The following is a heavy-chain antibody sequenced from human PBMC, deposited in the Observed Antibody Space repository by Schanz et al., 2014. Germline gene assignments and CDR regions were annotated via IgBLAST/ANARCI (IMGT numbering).Heavy chain of an antibody. CDR2: MNSKTGNT. Sequence: QVQLVQSGAEVKKPGASVKVSCKASGYTFTSYDINWVRQATGQGLEWMGWMNSKTGNTGHAQRFQGRVTMTRNTSITTAYLELSSLRSGDTAVYYCTKGRTFGRWGQGTLVTVSS. V-gene: IGHV1-8*01. CDR1: GYTFTSYD. J-gene: IGHJ4*02. CDR3: TKGRTFGR. D-gene: IGHD3-16*01.